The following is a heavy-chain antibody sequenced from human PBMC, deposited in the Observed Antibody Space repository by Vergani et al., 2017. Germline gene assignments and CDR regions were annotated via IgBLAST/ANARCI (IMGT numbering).Heavy chain of an antibody. D-gene: IGHD2-2*01. CDR2: IIPIFGTA. CDR1: GGTFSSYA. J-gene: IGHJ5*02. V-gene: IGHV1-69*01. Sequence: QVRLVQSGAEVKKPGSSVKVSCKASGGTFSSYAISWVRQAPGQGLEWMGGIIPIFGTANYAQKFQGRVTITADESTSTAYMELSSLRSEDTAVYYCARGYCSSTSCPGGWFDPWGQGTLVTVSS. CDR3: ARGYCSSTSCPGGWFDP.